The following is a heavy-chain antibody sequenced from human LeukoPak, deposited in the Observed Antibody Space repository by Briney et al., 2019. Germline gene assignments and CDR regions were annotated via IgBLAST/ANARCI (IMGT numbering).Heavy chain of an antibody. Sequence: GGSLRLSCAASGFTFSGSAMHWVRQASGKGLEWVGRIRSKANSYATAYAASVEGRFTISRDDSKNTAYLQMNSLKTEDTAVYYCTRPSYCSGGSCYSFHWFDPWGQGTLVTVSS. CDR1: GFTFSGSA. CDR2: IRSKANSYAT. CDR3: TRPSYCSGGSCYSFHWFDP. D-gene: IGHD2-15*01. V-gene: IGHV3-73*01. J-gene: IGHJ5*02.